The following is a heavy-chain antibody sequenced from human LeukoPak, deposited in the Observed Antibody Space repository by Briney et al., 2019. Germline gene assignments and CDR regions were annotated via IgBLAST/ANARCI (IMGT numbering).Heavy chain of an antibody. CDR3: ARDQGGLGY. CDR1: GFTFSSCS. J-gene: IGHJ4*02. V-gene: IGHV3-48*01. Sequence: QTGGSLRLSCAASGFTFSSCSMNWVRQAPGKGLEWVSYISSFSGTINYADSVKGRFTISRDNAKNSLYLQMNSLRAEDTAVYYCARDQGGLGYWGQGTLVTVSS. CDR2: ISSFSGTI. D-gene: IGHD3-16*01.